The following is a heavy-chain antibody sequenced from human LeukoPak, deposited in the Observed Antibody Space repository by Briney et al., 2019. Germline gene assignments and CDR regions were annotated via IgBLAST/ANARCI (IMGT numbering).Heavy chain of an antibody. Sequence: GGSLRLSCAASGFTFSSYAMSWVRQAPGKGLEWVSAISGSGSSTYYADSVKGRFTISRDNSKNTLYLQMNSLRAEDTAVYYCAKDRVWQLLYDWFDPWGQGTLVTVSS. V-gene: IGHV3-23*01. CDR3: AKDRVWQLLYDWFDP. J-gene: IGHJ5*02. D-gene: IGHD2-2*02. CDR2: ISGSGSST. CDR1: GFTFSSYA.